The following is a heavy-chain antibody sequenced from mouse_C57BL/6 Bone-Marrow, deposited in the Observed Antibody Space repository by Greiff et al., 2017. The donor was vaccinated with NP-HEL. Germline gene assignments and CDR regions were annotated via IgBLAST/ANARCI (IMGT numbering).Heavy chain of an antibody. J-gene: IGHJ1*03. CDR1: GYSITSGYY. CDR2: ISYDGSN. D-gene: IGHD2-5*01. Sequence: DVQLQESGPGLVKPSQSLSLTCSVTGYSITSGYYWNWIRQFPGNKLEWMGYISYDGSNNYNPSLKNRISITRDTSKNQFFLKLNSVTTEDTATYYCASSYYSNLWYFDVWGTGTTVTVSS. CDR3: ASSYYSNLWYFDV. V-gene: IGHV3-6*01.